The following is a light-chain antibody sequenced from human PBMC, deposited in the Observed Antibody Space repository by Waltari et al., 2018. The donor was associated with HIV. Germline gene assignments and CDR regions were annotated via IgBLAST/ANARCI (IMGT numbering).Light chain of an antibody. CDR3: QSYDSSSQV. V-gene: IGLV6-57*01. CDR1: RSSIASNY. CDR2: ADT. Sequence: NFMLTHPPSVPESPGKTVHISCTRSRSSIASNYVQWYQQRPGSSPTTVIYADTQRPSGVPGRFSGSIDSSSNSASLTIAGLKTEDEADYYCQSYDSSSQVFGGGTKLTVL. J-gene: IGLJ3*02.